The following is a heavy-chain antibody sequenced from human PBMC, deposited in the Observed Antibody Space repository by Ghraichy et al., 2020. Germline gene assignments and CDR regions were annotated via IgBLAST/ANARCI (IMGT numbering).Heavy chain of an antibody. CDR2: ISASGGRV. V-gene: IGHV3-23*01. CDR1: GFTFTNYA. CDR3: AKGFRGGYYLGDSDY. J-gene: IGHJ4*02. D-gene: IGHD1-26*01. Sequence: GGSLRLSCAASGFTFTNYALTWVRQAPGKGLEWVSGISASGGRVYYADSVQGRFTISRDNSKNTLYLQLSSLRAEDTAVYFCAKGFRGGYYLGDSDYWGQGTLVTVSS.